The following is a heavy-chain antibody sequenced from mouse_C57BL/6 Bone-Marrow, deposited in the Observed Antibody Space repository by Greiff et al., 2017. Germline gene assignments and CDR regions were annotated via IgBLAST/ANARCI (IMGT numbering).Heavy chain of an antibody. Sequence: QVQLQQPGAELVKPGASVKLSCKASGYTFTSYWMQWVKQRPGQGLEWIGEIDPSDSYTNYNQKFKGKATLTVDTSSSTAYMQLSSLTSEDSAVYYCARGAYYSHAMDYWGQGTSVTVSS. V-gene: IGHV1-50*01. D-gene: IGHD2-12*01. CDR2: IDPSDSYT. J-gene: IGHJ4*01. CDR1: GYTFTSYW. CDR3: ARGAYYSHAMDY.